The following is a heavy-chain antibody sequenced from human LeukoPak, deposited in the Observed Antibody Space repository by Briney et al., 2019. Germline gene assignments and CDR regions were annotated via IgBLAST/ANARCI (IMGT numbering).Heavy chain of an antibody. V-gene: IGHV3-53*04. Sequence: GGSLRLSCAASGFTVSSNYMSWVRQVPGKGLVWVSVIYSGGSTYYADSVKGRFTISRHNSKNTLYLQMNSLRAEDTAVYYCARVTRPAAFYYGMDVWGQGTTVTVSS. D-gene: IGHD6-25*01. CDR2: IYSGGST. J-gene: IGHJ6*02. CDR1: GFTVSSNY. CDR3: ARVTRPAAFYYGMDV.